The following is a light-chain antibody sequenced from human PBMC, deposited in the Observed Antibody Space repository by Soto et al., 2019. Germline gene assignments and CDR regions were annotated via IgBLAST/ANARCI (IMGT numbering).Light chain of an antibody. V-gene: IGKV1-39*01. J-gene: IGKJ3*01. Sequence: DIQMTQSPSSLSASVGDRVTITCRASQSISSYLNWYQQKLGKAPNLLIYAASRLQSGVPSRFSGSGSGTDFTLTISSLQPEDFATYYCQQSYRTPHTFVPGSKLDI. CDR2: AAS. CDR3: QQSYRTPHT. CDR1: QSISSY.